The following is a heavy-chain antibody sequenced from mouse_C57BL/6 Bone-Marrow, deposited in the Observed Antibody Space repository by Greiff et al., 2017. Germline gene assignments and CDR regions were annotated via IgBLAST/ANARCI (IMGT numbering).Heavy chain of an antibody. CDR2: INPISGYT. CDR3: AGLKVRYGEAMDR. J-gene: IGHJ4*01. Sequence: VQRVESVAELAKPGASEKLFCKACGYTFTSYWMQLLKQRPGKGLEWIGYINPISGYTKYNQKFKDKATLTAEKSSSKAYMQMCSLTYEDSAVYCCAGLKVRYGEAMDRWREGTAVIGSS. CDR1: GYTFTSYW. D-gene: IGHD1-2*01. V-gene: IGHV1-7*01.